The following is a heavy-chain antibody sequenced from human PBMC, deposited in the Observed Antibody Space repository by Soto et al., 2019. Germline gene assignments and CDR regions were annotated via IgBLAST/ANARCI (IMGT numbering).Heavy chain of an antibody. J-gene: IGHJ6*03. Sequence: ASVKVSCKGSGGTISSYTISWVRQAPGQGLEWMGRIIPILGIANYAQKFQGRVTITADKSTSTAYMELSSLRSEDTAVYYCARDFPPAARAYYYYYMAVWGKGTTVTVSS. V-gene: IGHV1-69*04. D-gene: IGHD2-15*01. CDR1: GGTISSYT. CDR3: ARDFPPAARAYYYYYMAV. CDR2: IIPILGIA.